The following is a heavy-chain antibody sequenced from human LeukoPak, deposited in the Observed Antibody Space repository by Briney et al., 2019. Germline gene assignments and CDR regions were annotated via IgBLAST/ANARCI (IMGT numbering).Heavy chain of an antibody. CDR3: AREVDAAAAYNWFDP. Sequence: SETLSLTCTVSGGSISSYYWSWIRQPPGKGLEWIGYIYYSGSTNYKPSLKRRVTISVDTSKNQFSLKLSSVTAADTAVYYCAREVDAAAAYNWFDPWGQGTLVTVSS. V-gene: IGHV4-59*12. J-gene: IGHJ5*02. CDR1: GGSISSYY. CDR2: IYYSGST. D-gene: IGHD2-2*01.